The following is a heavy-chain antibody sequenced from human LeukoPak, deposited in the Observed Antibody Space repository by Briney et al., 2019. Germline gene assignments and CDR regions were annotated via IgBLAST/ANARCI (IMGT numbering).Heavy chain of an antibody. Sequence: GGSLRLSCAASGFTSSDYYMTWIRQAPGKGLEWVSYISRGGNTINYADSVKGRFTISRDNAKNSLYLQMNSLRAEDTAVYYCARGNYLDYRGQATLVTLPS. CDR1: GFTSSDYY. CDR2: ISRGGNTI. V-gene: IGHV3-11*01. CDR3: ARGNYLDY. J-gene: IGHJ4*02.